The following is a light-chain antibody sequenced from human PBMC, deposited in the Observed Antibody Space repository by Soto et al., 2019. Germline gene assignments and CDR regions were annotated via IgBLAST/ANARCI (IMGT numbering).Light chain of an antibody. CDR2: GAS. Sequence: ESVLTQSPCTLSLSPGERATLSCRASQSVTSTYLAWYQQKPGQAPRLLIYGASSRATGIPDRFSGSGSGTDFTLTISSLQPEDFATYYCQQANSFPLTFGGGTKVDIK. CDR1: QSVTSTY. CDR3: QQANSFPLT. J-gene: IGKJ4*01. V-gene: IGKV3-20*01.